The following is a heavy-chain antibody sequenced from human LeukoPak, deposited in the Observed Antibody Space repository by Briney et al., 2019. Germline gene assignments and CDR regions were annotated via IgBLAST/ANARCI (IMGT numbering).Heavy chain of an antibody. D-gene: IGHD3-10*01. V-gene: IGHV3-23*01. CDR1: GFTFSSYA. J-gene: IGHJ4*02. CDR3: AKGVNYYGSGTVINDY. Sequence: GGSLRLSCAASGFTFSSYAMSWVRQAPGEGLEWVSAISGSGGSTYYADSVKGRFTISRDNSKNTLYLQMNSLRAEDTAVYYCAKGVNYYGSGTVINDYWGQGTLVTVSS. CDR2: ISGSGGST.